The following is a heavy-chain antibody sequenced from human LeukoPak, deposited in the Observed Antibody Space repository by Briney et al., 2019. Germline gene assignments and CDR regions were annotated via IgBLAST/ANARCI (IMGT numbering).Heavy chain of an antibody. CDR1: VFTFSGHW. J-gene: IGHJ4*02. Sequence: PGGSLRLSCAASVFTFSGHWMSWVCQAPGKGLEWVANINQGGSDKYYVDSVKGRFTISRDNANNLLYLQMNSLRGEDTAVYYCTRDRSRAEDDWGQGTLVTVSS. CDR2: INQGGSDK. D-gene: IGHD1-14*01. V-gene: IGHV3-7*01. CDR3: TRDRSRAEDD.